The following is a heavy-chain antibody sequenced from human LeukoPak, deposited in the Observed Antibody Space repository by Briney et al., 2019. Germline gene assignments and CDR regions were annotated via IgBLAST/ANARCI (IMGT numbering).Heavy chain of an antibody. CDR1: GYTFTSYA. CDR2: INAGNGNT. J-gene: IGHJ5*02. D-gene: IGHD3-3*01. CDR3: ARFVLEQFHNWFDP. Sequence: ASVKVSCKASGYTFTSYAMHWVRQAPGQRLEWMGWINAGNGNTKYSQKFQGRVTITRDTSASTAYMELSSLRSEDTAVYYCARFVLEQFHNWFDPWGQGTLVTVSS. V-gene: IGHV1-3*01.